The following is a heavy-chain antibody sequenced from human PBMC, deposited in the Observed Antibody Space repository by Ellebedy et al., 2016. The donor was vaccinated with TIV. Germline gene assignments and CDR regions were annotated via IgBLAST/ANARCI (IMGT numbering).Heavy chain of an antibody. D-gene: IGHD4-17*01. V-gene: IGHV3-30*18. CDR1: GFTFSSYG. Sequence: GESLKISCAASGFTFSSYGMHWVRQAPGKGLEWVAVISYDGSNKYYADSVKGRFTISRDNSKNTLYLQMNSLRAEDTAVYYCAKDRGDYEYYYYGMDVWGQGTTVTVSS. CDR3: AKDRGDYEYYYYGMDV. J-gene: IGHJ6*02. CDR2: ISYDGSNK.